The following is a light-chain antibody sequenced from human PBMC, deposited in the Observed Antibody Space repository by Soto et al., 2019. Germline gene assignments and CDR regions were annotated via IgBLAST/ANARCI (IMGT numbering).Light chain of an antibody. V-gene: IGKV3-11*01. J-gene: IGKJ4*01. Sequence: EIVLTQSPATLSFSPGERATLSCRASKSVDKYLVWYQQKPGQAPRLLIYDASRSATGIPARFSSSGSCTDFSLTITSLEPDDFAVYYYQQRNNWQVSFGGGTKLEIK. CDR1: KSVDKY. CDR2: DAS. CDR3: QQRNNWQVS.